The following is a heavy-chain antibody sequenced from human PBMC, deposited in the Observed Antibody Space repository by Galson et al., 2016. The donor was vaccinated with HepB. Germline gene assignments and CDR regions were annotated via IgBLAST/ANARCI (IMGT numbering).Heavy chain of an antibody. J-gene: IGHJ5*02. CDR2: IYWDNGK. D-gene: IGHD3-3*01. CDR1: GFSLSTPGVG. CDR3: AHSRPDVLRFNWFDP. Sequence: LALVKPTQTLTLTCTFSGFSLSTPGVGVGWVRQPPGKALEWLANIYWDNGKRYNPSLRSRITLNKDTSKNEVVLTLANMDPADTATYFCAHSRPDVLRFNWFDPWGQGTLVTVSS. V-gene: IGHV2-5*02.